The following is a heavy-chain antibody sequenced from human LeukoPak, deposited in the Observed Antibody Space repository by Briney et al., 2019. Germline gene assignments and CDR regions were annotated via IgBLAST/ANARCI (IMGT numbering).Heavy chain of an antibody. CDR2: IIPIFGTA. CDR1: GGTFSSYA. CDR3: ARDRQQPNGGYYYYMDV. V-gene: IGHV1-69*05. Sequence: SVKVSCKASGGTFSSYAISWVRQAPGQGLEWMGGIIPIFGTANYAQKFQGRVTITTDESTSTAYMELSSLRSEDTAVYYCARDRQQPNGGYYYYMDVWGKGTTVTVSS. J-gene: IGHJ6*03. D-gene: IGHD6-13*01.